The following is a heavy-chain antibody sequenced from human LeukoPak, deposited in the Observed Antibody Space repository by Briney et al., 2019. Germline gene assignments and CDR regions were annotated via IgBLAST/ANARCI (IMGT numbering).Heavy chain of an antibody. CDR3: ARGPSYYYDSSGHIIN. D-gene: IGHD3-22*01. J-gene: IGHJ4*02. CDR1: GFTVSSNY. CDR2: IYSGGST. V-gene: IGHV3-53*04. Sequence: GGSLRLSCAASGFTVSSNYMSWVRQAPGNGLEWVSVIYSGGSTYYADSVKGRFTISRHNSKNTLYLQMNSLRAEDTAVYYCARGPSYYYDSSGHIINWGQGTLVTVSS.